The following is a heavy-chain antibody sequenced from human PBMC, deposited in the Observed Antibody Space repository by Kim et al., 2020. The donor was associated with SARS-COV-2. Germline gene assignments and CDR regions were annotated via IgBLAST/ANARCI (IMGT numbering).Heavy chain of an antibody. V-gene: IGHV3-33*01. CDR1: GFTFSSYG. D-gene: IGHD3-22*01. J-gene: IGHJ4*02. CDR2: IWYDGSNK. CDR3: ARVYYYDSSGYYYYFDY. Sequence: GGSLRLSCAASGFTFSSYGMHWVRQAPGKGLEWVAVIWYDGSNKYYADSVKGRFTISRDNSKNTLYLQMNSLRAEDTAVYYCARVYYYDSSGYYYYFDYWGQGTLVTVSS.